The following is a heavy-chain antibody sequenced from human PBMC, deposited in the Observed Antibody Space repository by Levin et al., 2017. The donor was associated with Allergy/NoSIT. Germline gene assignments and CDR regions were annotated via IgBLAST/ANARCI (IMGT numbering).Heavy chain of an antibody. D-gene: IGHD3-22*01. CDR3: ARSGSPDD. Sequence: GGSLRLPCAASGFTLSDYSMNWVRQAPGKGLEWVSSISPNRNNIYNAASLKGRFTISRDNAKSSVFLQMNSLRAEDKALYYCARSGSPDDWGQGTLVTVSS. V-gene: IGHV3-21*01. CDR2: ISPNRNNI. J-gene: IGHJ4*02. CDR1: GFTLSDYS.